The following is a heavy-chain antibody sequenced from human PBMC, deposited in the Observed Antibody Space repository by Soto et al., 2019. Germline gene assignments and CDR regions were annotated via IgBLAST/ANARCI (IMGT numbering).Heavy chain of an antibody. CDR2: SNHSGST. CDR3: ARNTMVRGVIKGTYYYYYGMDV. D-gene: IGHD3-10*01. CDR1: GGSFSGYY. Sequence: PSETLSLTFAVYGGSFSGYYWSWIRQPPGKGLEWMGESNHSGSTNYNPSLKSRVTISVDTSKNQFSLKLRSVTAADTAVYYCARNTMVRGVIKGTYYYYYGMDVWGQGTTVT. J-gene: IGHJ6*02. V-gene: IGHV4-34*01.